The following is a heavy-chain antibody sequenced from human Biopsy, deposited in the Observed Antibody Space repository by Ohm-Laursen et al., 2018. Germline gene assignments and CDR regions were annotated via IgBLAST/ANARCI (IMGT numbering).Heavy chain of an antibody. Sequence: SVSPSRQRSGSAVNVYFLHWLRQDPGQGPGWMGWIRPKVGGTTYAQKFTGRVTMETDASTSTVYLELRRLISHDTAVYYRARDSMNRIAGLVARSDVFDVWGQGTLVTVSS. CDR1: GSAVNVYF. J-gene: IGHJ3*01. CDR3: ARDSMNRIAGLVARSDVFDV. D-gene: IGHD2-21*01. V-gene: IGHV1-2*02. CDR2: IRPKVGGT.